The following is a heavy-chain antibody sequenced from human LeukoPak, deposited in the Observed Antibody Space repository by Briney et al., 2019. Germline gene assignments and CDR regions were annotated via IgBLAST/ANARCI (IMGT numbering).Heavy chain of an antibody. J-gene: IGHJ4*02. Sequence: SVKVSCKASGGTFSSYAISWVRQAPGQGLEWMGRIIPILGIANYAQKFQGRVTITADKSTSTAYMELSSLRSEDTAVYYCARESLPDYYDSSGYYFYFDYWGQGTLVTVSS. V-gene: IGHV1-69*04. D-gene: IGHD3-22*01. CDR3: ARESLPDYYDSSGYYFYFDY. CDR1: GGTFSSYA. CDR2: IIPILGIA.